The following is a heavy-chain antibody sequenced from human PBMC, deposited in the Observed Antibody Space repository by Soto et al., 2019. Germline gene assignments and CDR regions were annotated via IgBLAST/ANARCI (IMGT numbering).Heavy chain of an antibody. J-gene: IGHJ6*03. Sequence: SETLSLTCTVSGGSISNHYWSWIRQPPGKGLEWIGYIYYNGNTNYNPSLKSRVTMSVDTSKNQISLKLSSVTAADTAVYYCASTARPYYYYYYLDVWGKGTTVTISS. D-gene: IGHD6-6*01. CDR1: GGSISNHY. CDR2: IYYNGNT. V-gene: IGHV4-59*08. CDR3: ASTARPYYYYYYLDV.